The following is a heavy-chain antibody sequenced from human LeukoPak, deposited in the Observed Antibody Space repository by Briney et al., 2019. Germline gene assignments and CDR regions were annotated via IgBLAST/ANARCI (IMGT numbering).Heavy chain of an antibody. CDR1: GFTFSDRY. J-gene: IGHJ4*02. CDR3: AREEIAARRSFDY. Sequence: GGSLRLSCAASGFTFSDRYMDWVRQAPGKGLEWVGRIRNKANGYTTQYAASVKDRFTISRDDSKNSLYLQMNSLKIEDTAVYYCAREEIAARRSFDYWGQGTLVTVSS. D-gene: IGHD6-6*01. CDR2: IRNKANGYTT. V-gene: IGHV3-72*01.